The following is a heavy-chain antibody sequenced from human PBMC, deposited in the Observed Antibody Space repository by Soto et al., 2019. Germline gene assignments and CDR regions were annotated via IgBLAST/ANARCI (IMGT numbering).Heavy chain of an antibody. V-gene: IGHV3-30-3*01. D-gene: IGHD5-18*01. CDR2: ISYDGSNK. J-gene: IGHJ4*02. CDR3: ARGDGYIYGNKFEA. Sequence: PGGSLILSCASSGFTFNNYAMHWVRQAPGKGLEWVAFISYDGSNKYYADSVTGRFTISRDNSRNTLYLQMNSLRAEDTAVYYWARGDGYIYGNKFEAWGQGTLVTV. CDR1: GFTFNNYA.